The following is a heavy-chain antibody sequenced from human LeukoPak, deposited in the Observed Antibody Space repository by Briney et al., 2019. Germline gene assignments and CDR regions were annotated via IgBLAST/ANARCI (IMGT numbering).Heavy chain of an antibody. J-gene: IGHJ4*02. V-gene: IGHV3-23*01. CDR1: GFTFSSYA. CDR3: AKPLGGVGQHNDY. D-gene: IGHD2-21*01. Sequence: GGSLRLSCAASGFTFSSYAMSWVRQAPGKGLKWVSAISGSGGSTYYADSVKGRFTISRDNSKNTLYLQMNSLRAEDTAVYYCAKPLGGVGQHNDYWGQGTLVTVSS. CDR2: ISGSGGST.